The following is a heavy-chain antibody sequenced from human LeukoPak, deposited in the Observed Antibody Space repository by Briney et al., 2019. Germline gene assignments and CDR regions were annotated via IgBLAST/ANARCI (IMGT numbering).Heavy chain of an antibody. Sequence: PSETLSLTCTVSGYSISSGYYWGWIRQPPGKGLEWIGSIHHSGSTNYNPSLKSRVTILVDTSKNQFSLKLSSVTAADTAVYFCARDWGVEARPSYMDVWGKGTTVTVSS. D-gene: IGHD6-6*01. CDR3: ARDWGVEARPSYMDV. CDR1: GYSISSGYY. CDR2: IHHSGST. J-gene: IGHJ6*03. V-gene: IGHV4-38-2*02.